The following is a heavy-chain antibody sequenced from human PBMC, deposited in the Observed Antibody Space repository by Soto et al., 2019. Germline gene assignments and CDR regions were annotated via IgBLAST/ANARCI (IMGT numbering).Heavy chain of an antibody. CDR1: GYTFTSYY. V-gene: IGHV1-46*01. CDR3: ARDRCSGGSCYRTGYYYYYYGMDV. CDR2: INPSGGST. D-gene: IGHD2-15*01. J-gene: IGHJ6*02. Sequence: ASVKVSCKASGYTFTSYYMHWVRQAPGQGLEWMGIINPSGGSTSYAQKFQRRVTMTRDTSTSTVYMELSSLRSEDTAVYYCARDRCSGGSCYRTGYYYYYYGMDVWGQGTTVTVSS.